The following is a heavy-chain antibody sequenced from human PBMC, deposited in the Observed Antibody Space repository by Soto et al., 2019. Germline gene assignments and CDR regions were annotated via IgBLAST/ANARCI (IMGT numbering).Heavy chain of an antibody. Sequence: QVQLVESGGGVVQPGRSLRLSCAASGFTFSSYGMHWVRQAPGKGLEWVAVIWYDGSNKYYADSVKGRFTISRDNSKNTLYLQMNSLRAEDTAVYYCARGKHDSSGWYAVLDYYYGMDVWGQGTTVTVSS. D-gene: IGHD6-19*01. J-gene: IGHJ6*02. CDR2: IWYDGSNK. CDR3: ARGKHDSSGWYAVLDYYYGMDV. V-gene: IGHV3-33*01. CDR1: GFTFSSYG.